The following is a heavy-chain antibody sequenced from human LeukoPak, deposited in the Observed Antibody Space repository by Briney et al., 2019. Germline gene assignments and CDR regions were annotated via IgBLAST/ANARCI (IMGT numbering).Heavy chain of an antibody. CDR3: ARLDRSSWYYLIDY. J-gene: IGHJ4*02. CDR2: ISSSSSYI. Sequence: GGSLRLSCAASGFTFSSYSMSWVRQAPGKGLEWVSSISSSSSYIYYADSVKGRCTISRNNAKNSLYLQMNSLRAEDTDVYYCARLDRSSWYYLIDYWGQGTLVTVSS. D-gene: IGHD6-13*01. CDR1: GFTFSSYS. V-gene: IGHV3-21*01.